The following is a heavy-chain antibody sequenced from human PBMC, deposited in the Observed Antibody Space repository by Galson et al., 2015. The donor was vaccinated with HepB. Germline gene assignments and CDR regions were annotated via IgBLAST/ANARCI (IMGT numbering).Heavy chain of an antibody. CDR2: IIPIFGTA. V-gene: IGHV1-69*01. D-gene: IGHD3-3*01. CDR1: GGTFSSYA. J-gene: IGHJ6*02. CDR3: ARDSFGVVIARYYGMDV. Sequence: CKASGGTFSSYAISWVRQAPGQGLEWMGGIIPIFGTANYAQKFQGRVTIAADESTRTAYMELSSLRSEDTALYYCARDSFGVVIARYYGMDVWGQGTTVTVSS.